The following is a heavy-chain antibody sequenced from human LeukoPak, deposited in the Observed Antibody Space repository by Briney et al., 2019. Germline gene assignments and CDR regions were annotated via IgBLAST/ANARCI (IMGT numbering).Heavy chain of an antibody. D-gene: IGHD3-22*01. CDR3: ARAGYDSTGDYYYYMDV. V-gene: IGHV3-20*04. Sequence: GGSLRLSCAASGFTFDDYGMSWVRHAPGKGLEWVSGINWNGGSKGYADSVKGRFTISRDNAKNSLYLQMNSLRAEDTALYYCARAGYDSTGDYYYYMDVWGKGTTVTVSS. CDR1: GFTFDDYG. CDR2: INWNGGSK. J-gene: IGHJ6*03.